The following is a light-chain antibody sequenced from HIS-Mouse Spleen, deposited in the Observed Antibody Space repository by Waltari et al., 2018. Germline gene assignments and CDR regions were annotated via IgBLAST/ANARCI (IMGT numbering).Light chain of an antibody. Sequence: QSALTQPASVSGSPGQSITISCTGPSRDVGSYNLVSWYQQHPGKAPKLMIYEGSKRPSGVSNRFSGSKSGNTASLTISGLQAEDEADYYCCSYAGSSTLVFGGGTKLTVL. J-gene: IGLJ2*01. CDR1: SRDVGSYNL. V-gene: IGLV2-23*01. CDR2: EGS. CDR3: CSYAGSSTLV.